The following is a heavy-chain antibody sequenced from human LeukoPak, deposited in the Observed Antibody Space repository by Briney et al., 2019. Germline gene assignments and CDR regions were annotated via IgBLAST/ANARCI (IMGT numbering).Heavy chain of an antibody. V-gene: IGHV3-23*01. CDR3: AKIRDTNYYYSYRMDV. CDR1: GFTFSSYA. J-gene: IGHJ6*02. D-gene: IGHD1-26*01. CDR2: ISGSGGST. Sequence: GGSLRLSCAASGFTFSSYAMSWVRQAPGKGLEWVSDISGSGGSTYYADSVKGRFTISRDNSKNTLYLQMNSLRAEDTAVYYCAKIRDTNYYYSYRMDVWGQGTTVTVSS.